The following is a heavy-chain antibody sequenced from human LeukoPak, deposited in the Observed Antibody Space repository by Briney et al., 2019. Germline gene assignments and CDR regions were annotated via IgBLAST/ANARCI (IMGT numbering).Heavy chain of an antibody. J-gene: IGHJ4*02. V-gene: IGHV4-34*01. D-gene: IGHD5-18*01. CDR3: ARIGYSYGYGSNDY. CDR1: GGSFSGYY. CDR2: TNHSGST. Sequence: PSETLSLTCAVYGGSFSGYYWSWIRQPPGKGLEWIGETNHSGSTNYNPSLKSRVTISVDTSKNQFSLKLSSVTAADTAVYYCARIGYSYGYGSNDYWGQGTLVTVSS.